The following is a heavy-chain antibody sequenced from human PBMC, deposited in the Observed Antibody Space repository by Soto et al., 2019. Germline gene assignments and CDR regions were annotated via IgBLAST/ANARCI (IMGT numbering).Heavy chain of an antibody. CDR2: IYWDDDK. D-gene: IGHD3-9*01. V-gene: IGHV2-5*02. Sequence: QITLKESGPPLVKPTQTLTLTCTFSGFSLSTSGVGVGWIRQPPGKALEWLALIYWDDDKRYSPSLKSRLTITKDTSKNQVVLTMTNMDPVDTATYYCAHSLGYYDILTGYYTPVLAQDYFDYWGQGTLVTVSS. J-gene: IGHJ4*02. CDR3: AHSLGYYDILTGYYTPVLAQDYFDY. CDR1: GFSLSTSGVG.